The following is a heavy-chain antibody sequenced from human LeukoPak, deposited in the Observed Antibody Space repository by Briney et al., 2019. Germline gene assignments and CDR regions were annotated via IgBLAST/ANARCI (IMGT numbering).Heavy chain of an antibody. CDR2: ISWNSGSI. V-gene: IGHV3-9*01. D-gene: IGHD3-3*01. CDR1: GFTFDDYA. J-gene: IGHJ4*02. Sequence: GRSLRLSCAASGFTFDDYAMHWVRQAPGKGLEWVSGISWNSGSIGYADSVKGRFTISRGNAKNSLYLQMNSLRAEDTALYYCAKDIWSGYSYFDYWGQGTLVTVSS. CDR3: AKDIWSGYSYFDY.